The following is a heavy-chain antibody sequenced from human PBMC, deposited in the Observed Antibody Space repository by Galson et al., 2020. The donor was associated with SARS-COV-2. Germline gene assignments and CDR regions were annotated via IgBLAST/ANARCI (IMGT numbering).Heavy chain of an antibody. D-gene: IGHD4-17*01. Sequence: SETLSLTCAVSGTSISSTSYSWNWIRQPPGKGLEWIGYISHSGSTYSNPSLKSRVTISGDRSKNQFSLRLSSVTAADTAVYYCARLHYGEYAPEAFDIWGQGTRVTVAS. J-gene: IGHJ3*02. CDR2: ISHSGST. CDR3: ARLHYGEYAPEAFDI. V-gene: IGHV4-30-2*01. CDR1: GTSISSTSYS.